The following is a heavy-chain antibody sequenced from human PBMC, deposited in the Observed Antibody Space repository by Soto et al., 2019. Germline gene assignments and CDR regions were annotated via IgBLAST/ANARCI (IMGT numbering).Heavy chain of an antibody. CDR3: ATFRGPYDAFDI. Sequence: ASVKVSCKVSGYTLTELSMHWVRQAPGKGLEWMGGFDPEDGETIYAQKFQGRVTMTEDTSTDTAYMELSSLRSEDAAVYYCATFRGPYDAFDIWGQGTMVTVSS. D-gene: IGHD3-16*01. CDR1: GYTLTELS. CDR2: FDPEDGET. J-gene: IGHJ3*02. V-gene: IGHV1-24*01.